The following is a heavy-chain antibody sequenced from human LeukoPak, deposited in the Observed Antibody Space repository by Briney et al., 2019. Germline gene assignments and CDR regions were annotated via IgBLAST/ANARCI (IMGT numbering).Heavy chain of an antibody. V-gene: IGHV1-46*01. Sequence: GASVKVSCKASEDTFTYYHIHWVRQAPGQGGEWMGAVYATGGTTINTQNFQGRLTITRHTSTATVYMELSSLRFEDTAMYYCATEAPRSYYFDYWGQGILVTVSS. J-gene: IGHJ4*02. CDR3: ATEAPRSYYFDY. CDR2: VYATGGTT. CDR1: EDTFTYYH.